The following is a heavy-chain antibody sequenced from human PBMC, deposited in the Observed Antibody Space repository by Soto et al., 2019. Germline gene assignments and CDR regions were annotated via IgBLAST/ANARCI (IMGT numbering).Heavy chain of an antibody. CDR3: ARRGIAAVDY. CDR1: GYSFTSYW. Sequence: GESLKISCKGSGYSFTSYWISWVRQMPGKGLEWMGRIDPSDSYTNYSPSSQGHVTISADKSISTAYLQWSSLKASDTAMYYCARRGIAAVDYWGQGTLVTVSS. CDR2: IDPSDSYT. J-gene: IGHJ4*02. V-gene: IGHV5-10-1*01. D-gene: IGHD6-13*01.